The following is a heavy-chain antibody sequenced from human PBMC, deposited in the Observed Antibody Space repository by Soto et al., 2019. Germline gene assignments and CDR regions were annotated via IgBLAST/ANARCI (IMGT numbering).Heavy chain of an antibody. CDR3: TIVRGFSWYNLFDP. D-gene: IGHD6-13*01. CDR2: IVPLFGTT. CDR1: GGNFSSYA. J-gene: IGHJ5*02. V-gene: IGHV1-69*13. Sequence: ASVKVSCKASGGNFSSYAISWLRQAPGQGLERMGGIVPLFGTTNFAQKFNGRLMITADESTTTAYMELSSLRFEETDVYYCTIVRGFSWYNLFDPWGQGSPVTVSS.